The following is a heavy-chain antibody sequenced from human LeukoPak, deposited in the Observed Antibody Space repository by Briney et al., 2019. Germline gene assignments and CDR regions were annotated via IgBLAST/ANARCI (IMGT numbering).Heavy chain of an antibody. CDR2: ISYDGSNK. V-gene: IGHV3-30-3*01. D-gene: IGHD3-3*01. J-gene: IGHJ4*02. Sequence: GRSLRLSCAASGFTFSSYAMHWVRQAPGKGLEWVAVISYDGSNKYYADSVKGRFTISRDNSKNTLYLQMNSLRAEDTAVYYCARAYDFWSGYYIGWGQGTLVTVSS. CDR3: ARAYDFWSGYYIG. CDR1: GFTFSSYA.